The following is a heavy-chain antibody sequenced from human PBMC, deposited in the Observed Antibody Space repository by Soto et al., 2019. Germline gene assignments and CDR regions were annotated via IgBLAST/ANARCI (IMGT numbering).Heavy chain of an antibody. CDR1: GYTFTSYG. CDR3: ARDFTGGELLLSLFDY. CDR2: ISAYNGNT. J-gene: IGHJ4*02. V-gene: IGHV1-18*01. D-gene: IGHD1-26*01. Sequence: QVPLVQSGAEVKKPGASVKVSCKASGYTFTSYGISWVRQAPGQGLEWMGWISAYNGNTNYAQKLQGRVTMTTDTSTSTAYMELRSLRSDDTAVYYCARDFTGGELLLSLFDYWGQGTLVTVSS.